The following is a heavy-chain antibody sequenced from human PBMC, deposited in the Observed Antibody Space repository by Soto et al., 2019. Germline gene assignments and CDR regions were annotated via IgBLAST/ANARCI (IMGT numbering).Heavy chain of an antibody. CDR2: ISYDGSNK. D-gene: IGHD6-6*01. J-gene: IGHJ6*02. Sequence: QVQLVESGGGVVQPGRSLRLSCAASGFTFSSYAMHWVRQAPGKGLEWVAVISYDGSNKYYADSVKGRFTISRDNSNNTLYLQMNGLRAEDTAVYYCARARYSSSCKRYYGMDVWGQGTTVTASS. CDR3: ARARYSSSCKRYYGMDV. CDR1: GFTFSSYA. V-gene: IGHV3-30-3*01.